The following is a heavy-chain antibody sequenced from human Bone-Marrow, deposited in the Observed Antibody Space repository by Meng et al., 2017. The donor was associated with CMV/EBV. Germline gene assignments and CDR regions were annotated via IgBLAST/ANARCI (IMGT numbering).Heavy chain of an antibody. J-gene: IGHJ5*02. V-gene: IGHV1-2*02. CDR2: INPNSGGT. CDR3: ASSRYCSSTSCYLFDP. D-gene: IGHD2-2*01. CDR1: GYTFTGYY. Sequence: DSVKVSCKASGYTFTGYYMHWVRQAPGQGLEWMGWINPNSGGTNYAQKFQGRVTMTRDTSISTAYMELSRLRSDDTAVYYCASSRYCSSTSCYLFDPWGQGTLVTVSS.